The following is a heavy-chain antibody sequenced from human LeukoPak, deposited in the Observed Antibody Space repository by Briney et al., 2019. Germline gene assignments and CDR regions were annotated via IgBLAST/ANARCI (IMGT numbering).Heavy chain of an antibody. V-gene: IGHV3-11*04. J-gene: IGHJ6*03. CDR1: GFTFSDYY. CDR3: ATRAGESGSYLYYYYYYMDV. Sequence: GGSLRLSCAASGFTFSDYYMSWLRQAPGKGLECVSYISSSGNTTYHADSVKGRFTISRDNAKNSLYLQMNSLRAEDTAVYYCATRAGESGSYLYYYYYYMDVWGKGTTVTISS. D-gene: IGHD1-26*01. CDR2: ISSSGNTT.